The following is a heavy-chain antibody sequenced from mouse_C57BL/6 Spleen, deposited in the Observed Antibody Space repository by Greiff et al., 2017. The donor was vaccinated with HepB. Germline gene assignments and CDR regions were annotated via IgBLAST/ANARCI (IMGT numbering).Heavy chain of an antibody. CDR2: ISSGGDYS. CDR1: GFTFSSYA. V-gene: IGHV5-9-1*02. J-gene: IGHJ3*01. CDR3: TGDRGSGSNSGWFAY. Sequence: EVQLVESGEGLVKPGGSLKLSCAASGFTFSSYAMSWVRQTPEKRLEWVAYISSGGDYSYYADTVKGRFPISRDNARNTLYLQMSSLTSEATAMYNSTGDRGSGSNSGWFAYWGQGTMVTVSA. D-gene: IGHD2-5*01.